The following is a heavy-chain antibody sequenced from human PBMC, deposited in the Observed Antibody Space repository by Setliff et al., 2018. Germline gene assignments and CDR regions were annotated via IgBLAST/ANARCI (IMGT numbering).Heavy chain of an antibody. Sequence: SETLSLTCAVSGASISSVNLWSWVRQPPGKGLEWIGEINHCGSTNDNPSLKSRVTISVDTSKNQFSLKLSSVTAADTAVYYCARRETYYNFWSGYYAYWGQGTLVTVSS. CDR1: GASISSVNL. CDR2: INHCGST. V-gene: IGHV4-4*02. J-gene: IGHJ4*02. CDR3: ARRETYYNFWSGYYAY. D-gene: IGHD3-3*01.